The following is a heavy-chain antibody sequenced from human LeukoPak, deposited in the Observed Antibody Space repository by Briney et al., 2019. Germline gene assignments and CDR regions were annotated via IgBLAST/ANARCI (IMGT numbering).Heavy chain of an antibody. Sequence: PSETLSLTCTVSSGSISSGNYYWSWIRQPPGKGLEWIGYIYYSGSTYYNPSLKSRVTISVDTSKNQFSLKLSSVTAADTAVYYCARVDCSGGSCYSDYYYYGMDVWGQGTTVTVSS. V-gene: IGHV4-30-4*01. D-gene: IGHD2-15*01. CDR3: ARVDCSGGSCYSDYYYYGMDV. CDR2: IYYSGST. J-gene: IGHJ6*02. CDR1: SGSISSGNYY.